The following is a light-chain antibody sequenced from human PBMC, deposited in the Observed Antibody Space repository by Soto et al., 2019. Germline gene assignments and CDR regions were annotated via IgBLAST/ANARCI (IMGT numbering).Light chain of an antibody. CDR3: SSYAGSNSFV. CDR1: GSDVGNYNY. J-gene: IGLJ2*01. CDR2: EVS. V-gene: IGLV2-8*01. Sequence: QSALTQPPSASGSPGQSVTISCTGTGSDVGNYNYVSWYQQHPGKVPKLMIYEVSKRPSGVPDRFSGSKSGNTASLTVSGLQAEDEADYYCSSYAGSNSFVFGGGTQLTV.